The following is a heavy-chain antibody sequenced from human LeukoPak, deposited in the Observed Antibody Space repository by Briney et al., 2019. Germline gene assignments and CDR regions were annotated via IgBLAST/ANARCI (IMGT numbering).Heavy chain of an antibody. Sequence: GGSLRLSCAASGFTFDDYAMHWVRQAPGKGLEWVSLISWDGGNIYYADSMKGRFTISRDNSKNSLYLQMNSLRAEDSAFYSCAKAAIRYTTRWNNFDYWGQGTLVTVSS. J-gene: IGHJ4*02. CDR1: GFTFDDYA. CDR2: ISWDGGNI. CDR3: AKAAIRYTTRWNNFDY. D-gene: IGHD2-2*02. V-gene: IGHV3-43D*03.